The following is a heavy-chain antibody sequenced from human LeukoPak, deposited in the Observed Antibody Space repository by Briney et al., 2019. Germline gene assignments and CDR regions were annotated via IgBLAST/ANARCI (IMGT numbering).Heavy chain of an antibody. CDR2: IWYDGSNK. CDR1: GFTFSSYG. J-gene: IGHJ4*02. D-gene: IGHD1-26*01. Sequence: HPGRSLRLSCAASGFTFSSYGMHWVRQAPGKGLEWVAVIWYDGSNKYYADSVKGRFTISRDNSKNTLYLQMNSLRAEDKAVYYCAKAPTSYYYFDYWGQGTLVTVSS. CDR3: AKAPTSYYYFDY. V-gene: IGHV3-33*06.